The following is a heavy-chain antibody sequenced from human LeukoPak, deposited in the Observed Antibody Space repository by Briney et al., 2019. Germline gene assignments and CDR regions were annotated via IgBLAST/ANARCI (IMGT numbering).Heavy chain of an antibody. J-gene: IGHJ4*02. CDR2: ISYDGSNK. Sequence: GGSLRLSCAASGFTFSRYSMHWVRQAPGKGLEWVALISYDGSNKYYADSVKGRFTISRDNSKNTLYLQMNSLRAEDTAVYYCARDGAIMIVVVNNYFDFWGQGSLVTVSS. CDR1: GFTFSRYS. V-gene: IGHV3-30*04. D-gene: IGHD3-22*01. CDR3: ARDGAIMIVVVNNYFDF.